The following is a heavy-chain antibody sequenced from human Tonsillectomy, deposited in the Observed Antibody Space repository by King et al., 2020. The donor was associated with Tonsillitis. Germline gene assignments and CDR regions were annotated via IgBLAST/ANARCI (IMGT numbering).Heavy chain of an antibody. J-gene: IGHJ4*02. CDR1: GFTFNSYS. D-gene: IGHD3-3*01. V-gene: IGHV3-21*06. CDR2: ISRGRSDI. CDR3: ARDRVTYYDFWSGFDY. Sequence: QLVQSGGGLVKPGGSLRLSCVVSGFTFNSYSMIWVRQAPGKGLEWVASISRGRSDIYYGDSVKGRFTISRDNAKNSLYLQLNSLRAEDTAVYYCARDRVTYYDFWSGFDYWGQGTLVTVSS.